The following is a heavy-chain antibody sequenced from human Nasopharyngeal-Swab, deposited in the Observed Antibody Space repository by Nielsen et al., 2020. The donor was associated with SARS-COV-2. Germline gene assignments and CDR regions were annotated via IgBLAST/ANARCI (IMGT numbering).Heavy chain of an antibody. Sequence: VRQMPGKGLEWMGRIDPSDSYTNYSPSFQGHVTISADKSISTAYLQWSSLKASDIAMYYCAASRGPGSYYYGSGDQSMDVWGQGTTVTVSS. D-gene: IGHD3-10*01. V-gene: IGHV5-10-1*01. CDR2: IDPSDSYT. CDR3: AASRGPGSYYYGSGDQSMDV. J-gene: IGHJ6*02.